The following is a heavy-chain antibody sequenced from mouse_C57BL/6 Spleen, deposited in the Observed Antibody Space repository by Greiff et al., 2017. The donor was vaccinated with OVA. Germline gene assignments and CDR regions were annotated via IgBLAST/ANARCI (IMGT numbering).Heavy chain of an antibody. CDR1: GYTFTSYW. Sequence: VQLQQPGAELVRPGSSVKLSCKASGYTFTSYWMDWVKQRPGQGLEWIGNIYPSDSETHYNQKFKDKATLTVDKSTSTAYMQLSSLTSEDAAVYYCARLGGFDYWGQGTTLTVSS. D-gene: IGHD4-1*01. J-gene: IGHJ2*01. CDR3: ARLGGFDY. V-gene: IGHV1-61*01. CDR2: IYPSDSET.